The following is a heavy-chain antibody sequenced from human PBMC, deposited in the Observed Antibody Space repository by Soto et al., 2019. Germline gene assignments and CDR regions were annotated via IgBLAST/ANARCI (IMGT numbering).Heavy chain of an antibody. Sequence: SETLSLTVVVSGYSFNSVHFWGWIRQPPGKGLQWIGSLSQNGGTYRNPSLRSRVTLSVDTSKNQFSLKLTSVTAADAAVYYCAAATLSGARFYGMDVWGQGSTVTVSS. CDR3: AAATLSGARFYGMDV. V-gene: IGHV4-38-2*01. CDR1: GYSFNSVHF. J-gene: IGHJ6*02. D-gene: IGHD2-2*01. CDR2: LSQNGGT.